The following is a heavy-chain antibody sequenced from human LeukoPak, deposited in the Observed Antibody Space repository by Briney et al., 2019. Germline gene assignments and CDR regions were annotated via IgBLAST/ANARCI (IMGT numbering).Heavy chain of an antibody. V-gene: IGHV3-7*01. D-gene: IGHD3-3*01. CDR1: GFIYTNFF. J-gene: IGHJ4*02. CDR3: ATDRGWRTSGYYLYYFEY. Sequence: GGSLRLSCAASGFIYTNFFMSWVRQAPGKGLEWVASIKHDGSEKYYVDSVRGPFTISRDNTKNLLYLQMSSLRAEDTAVYYCATDRGWRTSGYYLYYFEYWGQGTLVTFSS. CDR2: IKHDGSEK.